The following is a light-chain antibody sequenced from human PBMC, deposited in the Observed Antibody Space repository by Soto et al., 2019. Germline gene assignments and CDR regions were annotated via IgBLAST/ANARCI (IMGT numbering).Light chain of an antibody. J-gene: IGLJ3*02. V-gene: IGLV4-60*02. Sequence: QSVLTQSSSASASLGSSVKLTCTLSSGHSSYIIAWHQQQPGKAPRYLMKLEGSGSYNKGSGVPDRFSGSSSGADRYLTISNLKFEDEADYYCESWDSNTRVFGGGTELTVL. CDR2: LEGSGSY. CDR1: SGHSSYI. CDR3: ESWDSNTRV.